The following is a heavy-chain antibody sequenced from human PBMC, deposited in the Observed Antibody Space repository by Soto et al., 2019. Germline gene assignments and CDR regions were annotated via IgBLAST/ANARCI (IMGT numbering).Heavy chain of an antibody. Sequence: GGSLRLSCAASGFTFSSYAMSWVRQAPGKGLEWVSAISGSGGSTYYADSVKGRVTISRDNSKNTLYLQMNSLRAEDTAVYYCAKDRSKLGGYSSSSFDYWGQGTLVTVSS. J-gene: IGHJ4*02. V-gene: IGHV3-23*01. D-gene: IGHD6-6*01. CDR1: GFTFSSYA. CDR3: AKDRSKLGGYSSSSFDY. CDR2: ISGSGGST.